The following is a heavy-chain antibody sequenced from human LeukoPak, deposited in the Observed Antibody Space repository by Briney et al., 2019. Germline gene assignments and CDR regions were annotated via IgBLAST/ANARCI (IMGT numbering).Heavy chain of an antibody. Sequence: SETLSLTCTVSGGSISSGSYYWRWIRQPAGKGLEWIGRIYTSGSTNYNPSLKSRVTISVDTSKNQFSLKLGSVTAADTAVYYCARPTTIDAFDIWGQGTMVTVSS. CDR1: GGSISSGSYY. V-gene: IGHV4-61*02. J-gene: IGHJ3*02. D-gene: IGHD3-9*01. CDR2: IYTSGST. CDR3: ARPTTIDAFDI.